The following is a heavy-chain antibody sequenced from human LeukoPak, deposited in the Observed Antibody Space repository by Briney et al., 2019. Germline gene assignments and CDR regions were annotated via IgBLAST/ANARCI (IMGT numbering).Heavy chain of an antibody. CDR1: GFTLSSYA. CDR3: ARVGPPITISVYWFDP. CDR2: ISYDGSNK. D-gene: IGHD3-10*01. J-gene: IGHJ5*02. V-gene: IGHV3-30*04. Sequence: GRSLRLSCAASGFTLSSYAMHWVRQAPGKGLEWVAVISYDGSNKYYADSVKGRFTISRDNSKNTLYLQMNSLRAEDTAVYYCARVGPPITISVYWFDPWGQGTLVTVSS.